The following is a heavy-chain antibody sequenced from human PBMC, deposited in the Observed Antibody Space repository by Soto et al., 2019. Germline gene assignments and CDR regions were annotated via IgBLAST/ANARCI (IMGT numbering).Heavy chain of an antibody. Sequence: SETLSLTCAVYGGSFSGYYWSWIRQPPGKGLEWIGEINHSGSTNYNPSLKSRVTISVDTSKNQFSLKLSPVTAADTAVYYCAGLAVAGTDYYYGMDVWGQGTTVTVSS. CDR3: AGLAVAGTDYYYGMDV. CDR2: INHSGST. D-gene: IGHD6-19*01. V-gene: IGHV4-34*01. J-gene: IGHJ6*02. CDR1: GGSFSGYY.